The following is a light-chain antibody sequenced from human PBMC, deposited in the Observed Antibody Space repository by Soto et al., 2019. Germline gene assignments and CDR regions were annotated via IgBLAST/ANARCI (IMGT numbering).Light chain of an antibody. CDR3: QKYNSAPST. CDR2: EAS. Sequence: DIPMTQSPSSLSASVGDRVTITCRASQGFSDYLAWYQQKPGKVPKLLIYEASILQSGVPSRFSGSGSGTDFTLTISSLQPEDVATYYCQKYNSAPSTFGQGTKVEIK. J-gene: IGKJ1*01. V-gene: IGKV1-27*01. CDR1: QGFSDY.